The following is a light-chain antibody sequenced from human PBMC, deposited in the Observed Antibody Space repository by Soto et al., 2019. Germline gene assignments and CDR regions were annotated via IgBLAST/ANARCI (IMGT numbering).Light chain of an antibody. Sequence: EIVLTQSPGTLSLSPGERATLSCRASQSVSSSYLAWYQQQPGQAPRLLIYGASSRATGIPDRFSGSGSGTDFTLTISRLEPEDFAVYYCQQYGSSPLFTFGPGTIVDIK. CDR1: QSVSSSY. J-gene: IGKJ3*01. CDR3: QQYGSSPLFT. V-gene: IGKV3-20*01. CDR2: GAS.